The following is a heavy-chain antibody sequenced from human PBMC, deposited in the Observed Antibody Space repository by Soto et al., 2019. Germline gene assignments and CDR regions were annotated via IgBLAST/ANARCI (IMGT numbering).Heavy chain of an antibody. CDR2: LYPGDSDT. Sequence: GESLQITCKGSGYSFTSYWIGWVRQMPGKGLEWLRILYPGDSDTRYSPSFEGQVTISSEKSISTTYLHCTRLQASDTATNYASRQGRDNWSDSWGQGTLVTVSS. CDR1: GYSFTSYW. CDR3: SRQGRDNWSDS. V-gene: IGHV5-51*01. J-gene: IGHJ5*01.